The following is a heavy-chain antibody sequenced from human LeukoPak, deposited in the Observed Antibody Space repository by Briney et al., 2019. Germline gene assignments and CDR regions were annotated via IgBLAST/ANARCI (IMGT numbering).Heavy chain of an antibody. J-gene: IGHJ4*02. V-gene: IGHV3-48*03. Sequence: GGSLRLSCAASGFTFSSYEMNWVRQAPGKGLEWVSYISSSGSTIYYADSVKGRFTISRDNAKKSLYLQMNGLRAEDTAVYYCASRSIGSSWSPVDYWGQGTLVTVSS. D-gene: IGHD6-13*01. CDR2: ISSSGSTI. CDR1: GFTFSSYE. CDR3: ASRSIGSSWSPVDY.